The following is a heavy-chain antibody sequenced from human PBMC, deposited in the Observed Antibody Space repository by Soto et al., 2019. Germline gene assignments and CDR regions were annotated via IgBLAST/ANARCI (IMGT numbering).Heavy chain of an antibody. CDR3: ARDLDSNELTGAFDI. D-gene: IGHD7-27*01. CDR1: GDRVSSNRAA. J-gene: IGHJ3*02. Sequence: SQTLSLTCAISGDRVSSNRAAWNWIRQSPSRGLEWLGRTYYRSKWYNDYAVSGKSRITINPDTSKNQLSLQLNSVTPEDTAVYYCARDLDSNELTGAFDIWGQGTMVTVSS. CDR2: TYYRSKWYN. V-gene: IGHV6-1*01.